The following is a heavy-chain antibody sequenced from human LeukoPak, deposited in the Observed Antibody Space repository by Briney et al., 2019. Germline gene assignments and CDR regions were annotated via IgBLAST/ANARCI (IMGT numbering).Heavy chain of an antibody. CDR2: FDPEDGET. CDR1: GYTLTELS. D-gene: IGHD4/OR15-4a*01. Sequence: GASVKVPCKVSGYTLTELSMHWVRQAPGKGLEWMGGFDPEDGETIYAQKFQGRVTMTEDTSTDTAYMELSSLRSEDTAVYYCATGPRLWRQDGWFDPWGQGTLVTVSS. V-gene: IGHV1-24*01. J-gene: IGHJ5*02. CDR3: ATGPRLWRQDGWFDP.